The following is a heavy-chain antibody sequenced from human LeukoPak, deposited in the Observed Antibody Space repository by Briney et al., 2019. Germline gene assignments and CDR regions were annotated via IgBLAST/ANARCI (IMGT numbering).Heavy chain of an antibody. D-gene: IGHD2-2*01. CDR2: INHSGST. J-gene: IGHJ4*02. Sequence: PSETLSRTCAVYGGSFRGYYWSWIRQPPGKGLEWIGEINHSGSTNYNPSLKSRVTISLDTSMKKFSLKLNSVTAADTAVYYCASTERCSTTCPIGYWEQVDLVTVSS. CDR1: GGSFRGYY. CDR3: ASTERCSTTCPIGY. V-gene: IGHV4-34*01.